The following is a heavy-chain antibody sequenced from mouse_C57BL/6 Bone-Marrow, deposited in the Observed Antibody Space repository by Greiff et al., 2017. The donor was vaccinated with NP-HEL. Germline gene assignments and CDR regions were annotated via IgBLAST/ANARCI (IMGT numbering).Heavy chain of an antibody. D-gene: IGHD2-3*01. Sequence: EVQLQESGPGLVKPSQSLSLTCSVTGYSITSGYYWNWIRQFPGNKLEWMGYISYDGSNNYNPSLKNRISINRYTLQNQFFLKLNSVTTEDNATYYRARRGDCYYFHAMDHRGQGTSVTGSS. J-gene: IGHJ4*01. CDR3: ARRGDCYYFHAMDH. V-gene: IGHV3-6*01. CDR1: GYSITSGYY. CDR2: ISYDGSN.